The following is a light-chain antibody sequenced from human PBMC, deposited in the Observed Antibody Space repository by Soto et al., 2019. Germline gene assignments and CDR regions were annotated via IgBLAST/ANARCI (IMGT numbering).Light chain of an antibody. CDR1: SSDVGGHNY. J-gene: IGLJ1*01. CDR3: CSYAGSYTYV. Sequence: SVLTQPRSVSGSPGQSVTISRTGTSSDVGGHNYVSWYQQYPGKAPKLLLSSVSKRPSGVPDRFSGSKSGNTASLTISGLQAEDEADYYCCSYAGSYTYVFGTGTKVTVL. V-gene: IGLV2-11*01. CDR2: SVS.